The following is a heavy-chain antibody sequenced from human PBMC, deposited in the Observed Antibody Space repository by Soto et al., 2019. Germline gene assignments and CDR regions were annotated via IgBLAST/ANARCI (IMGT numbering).Heavy chain of an antibody. CDR3: ARLYSSSSFYYYYYYMDV. Sequence: SETLSLTCTVSGGSISSYYWSWIRQPPGKGLEWIGYIYYSGSTNYNPSLKSRVTISVDTSKNQFSLKLSSVTAADTAVYYCARLYSSSSFYYYYYYMDVWGKGTTVTVSS. D-gene: IGHD6-6*01. V-gene: IGHV4-59*01. CDR2: IYYSGST. CDR1: GGSISSYY. J-gene: IGHJ6*03.